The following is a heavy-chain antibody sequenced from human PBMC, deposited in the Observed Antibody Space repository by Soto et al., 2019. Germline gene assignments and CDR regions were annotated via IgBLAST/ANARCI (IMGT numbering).Heavy chain of an antibody. Sequence: SVKVACKSSGGTLSGYAISLVRQAPGQGLEWMGGIIPIFGTANYAQKFQGRVTITADESTSTAYMELSRLRSEDTAVYYCARDKGSYDFWSGYSIGPYGMDVWGQGTTVTVSS. CDR2: IIPIFGTA. CDR3: ARDKGSYDFWSGYSIGPYGMDV. CDR1: GGTLSGYA. D-gene: IGHD3-3*01. V-gene: IGHV1-69*13. J-gene: IGHJ6*02.